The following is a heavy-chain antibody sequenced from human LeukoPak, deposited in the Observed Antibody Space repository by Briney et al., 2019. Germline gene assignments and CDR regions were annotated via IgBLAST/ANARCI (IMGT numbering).Heavy chain of an antibody. J-gene: IGHJ5*02. CDR2: IYYSGST. CDR3: ARDRDRRFDP. V-gene: IGHV4-59*01. Sequence: PSETLSLTCTVSGGSISSYYWSWIRQPPGKGLEWIGYIYYSGSTNYNPTLKSRVTISVDTSKNQFSLKLSSVTAADTAVYYCARDRDRRFDPWGQGTLVTVSS. D-gene: IGHD3-10*01. CDR1: GGSISSYY.